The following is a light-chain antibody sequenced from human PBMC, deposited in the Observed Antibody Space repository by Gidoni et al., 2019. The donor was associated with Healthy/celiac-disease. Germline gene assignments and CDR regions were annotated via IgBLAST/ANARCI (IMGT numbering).Light chain of an antibody. J-gene: IGKJ2*01. CDR3: QQYNNWPPYT. CDR2: GAS. Sequence: LLMTRPPATLSVSPGERATLSCRASQSVSSNLAWYQQKPGQAPRLLIYGASTRATGIPARFSGSGSGTEFTLTISSLQSEDFAVYYCQQYNNWPPYTFGQGTKLEIK. CDR1: QSVSSN. V-gene: IGKV3-15*01.